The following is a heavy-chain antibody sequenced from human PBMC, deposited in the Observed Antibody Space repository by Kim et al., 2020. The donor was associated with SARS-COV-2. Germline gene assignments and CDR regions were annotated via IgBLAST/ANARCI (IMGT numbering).Heavy chain of an antibody. J-gene: IGHJ6*02. Sequence: GGSLRLSCAASGFIFSNHGMHWVRQAPGMGLEFVAVVSYDGSNTYFAGSVKGRFTISRDNSKNTVYLQMKRLRVEDTAVYYCARDESYLSFVSNFYGMDVWGQGTTVTVSS. CDR1: GFIFSNHG. CDR3: ARDESYLSFVSNFYGMDV. CDR2: VSYDGSNT. D-gene: IGHD1-26*01. V-gene: IGHV3-33*08.